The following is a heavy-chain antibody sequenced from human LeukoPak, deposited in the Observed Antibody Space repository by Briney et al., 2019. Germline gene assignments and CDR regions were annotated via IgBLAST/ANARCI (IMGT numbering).Heavy chain of an antibody. D-gene: IGHD4-17*01. Sequence: SETLSLTCTVSGGSISSYYWSWIRQPPGKGLEWIGYIYYSGSTNYNPSLKSRDTISVDTSKNQFSLKLSSVTAADTAVYYCARGPRLGYGDYVPFDYWGQGTLVTVSS. J-gene: IGHJ4*02. CDR1: GGSISSYY. CDR2: IYYSGST. V-gene: IGHV4-59*01. CDR3: ARGPRLGYGDYVPFDY.